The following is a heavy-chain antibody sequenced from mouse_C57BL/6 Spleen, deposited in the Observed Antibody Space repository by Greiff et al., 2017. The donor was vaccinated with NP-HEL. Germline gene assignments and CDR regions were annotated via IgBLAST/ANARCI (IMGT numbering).Heavy chain of an antibody. J-gene: IGHJ4*01. D-gene: IGHD2-14*01. V-gene: IGHV1-47*01. Sequence: VKLQQAGAELVKPGASVKMSCKASGYTFTTYPIEWMKQNHGKSLEGIGNFHPYNDDTKYNEKFKGKATLTVEKSSSTVYLELSRLTSDDSVVYYCGRRERKERQGGAMDYWGQGTSVTVSS. CDR3: GRRERKERQGGAMDY. CDR2: FHPYNDDT. CDR1: GYTFTTYP.